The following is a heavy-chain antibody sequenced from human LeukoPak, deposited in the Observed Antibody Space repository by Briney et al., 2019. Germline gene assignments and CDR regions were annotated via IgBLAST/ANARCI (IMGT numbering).Heavy chain of an antibody. CDR2: INPNSGGT. V-gene: IGHV1-2*02. J-gene: IGHJ6*02. Sequence: GASVKVSCKASGYTFTGYYMHWVRQAPGQGLEWMGWINPNSGGTNYAQKFQGRVTMTRDTSISTAYMELSSLRSEDTAVYYCARERTGTVTTYYYYYGMDVWGQGTTVTVSS. CDR3: ARERTGTVTTYYYYYGMDV. CDR1: GYTFTGYY. D-gene: IGHD4-17*01.